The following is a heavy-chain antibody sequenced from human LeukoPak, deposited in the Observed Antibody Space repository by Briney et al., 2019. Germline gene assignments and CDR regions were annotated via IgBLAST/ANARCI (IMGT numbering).Heavy chain of an antibody. CDR3: ASTSGYYYYMDV. Sequence: SETLSLTCTVSGGSISSHYWGWIRQPPGKGLEWIGYIYYSGSTNCNPSLKSRVTISVDTSKNQFSLKLSSVTAADTAVYYCASTSGYYYYMDVWGKGTTVTVSS. CDR2: IYYSGST. V-gene: IGHV4-59*11. CDR1: GGSISSHY. D-gene: IGHD2-2*01. J-gene: IGHJ6*03.